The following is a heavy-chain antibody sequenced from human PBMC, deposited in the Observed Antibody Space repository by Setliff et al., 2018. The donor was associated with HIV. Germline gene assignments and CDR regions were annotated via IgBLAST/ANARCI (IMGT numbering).Heavy chain of an antibody. J-gene: IGHJ4*02. CDR3: AREGGSSGYCGYFDY. CDR1: GFTFSDAV. CDR2: ISVDGSGK. D-gene: IGHD3-22*01. V-gene: IGHV3-30*01. Sequence: GGSLRLSCTASGFTFSDAVMHWVRQPPGKGLAWVAAISVDGSGKFHADSVKGRFTISRDNSRNTLYRQMNSLRDEDTAVYYCAREGGSSGYCGYFDYWGQGTVVTVSS.